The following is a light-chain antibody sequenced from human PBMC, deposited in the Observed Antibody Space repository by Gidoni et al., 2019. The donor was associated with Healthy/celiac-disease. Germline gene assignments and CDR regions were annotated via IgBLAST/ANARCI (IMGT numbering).Light chain of an antibody. V-gene: IGKV2-28*01. CDR3: MQARQTPRT. CDR2: VGS. Sequence: DNVLIQPPLPPPVTPGEPNSISCSSTQSRLHSNGYNYLDWYLQKPGQSPQLLIYVGSNRAPGVPDSFSGSGSGTDFTLKISRVEAEEFGVYYCMQARQTPRTFXQXTKVEIK. J-gene: IGKJ1*01. CDR1: QSRLHSNGYNY.